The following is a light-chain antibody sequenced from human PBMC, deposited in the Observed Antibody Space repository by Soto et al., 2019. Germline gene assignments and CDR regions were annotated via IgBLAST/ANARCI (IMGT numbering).Light chain of an antibody. Sequence: ENVLTQSPGTLSFSPGGRTTLSCRASQTVSSYLTWYQQRPGQAPRLLIYGASKRATGIPDRFSGSGSGTDFTLTISRLEPEDFALYYCQQYGTSPITFGQGTRLEIK. CDR1: QTVSSY. J-gene: IGKJ5*01. CDR3: QQYGTSPIT. CDR2: GAS. V-gene: IGKV3-20*01.